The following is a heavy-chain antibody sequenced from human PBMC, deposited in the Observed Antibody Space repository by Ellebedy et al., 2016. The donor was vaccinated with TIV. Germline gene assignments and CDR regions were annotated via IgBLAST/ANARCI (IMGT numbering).Heavy chain of an antibody. CDR3: GRATPRHFDVVTGYGLVDF. CDR2: INPSGGPP. Sequence: AASVKVSCKASGYTFRNHYLHWVRQAPGQGLEWMGVINPSGGPPRYAQKFQGRVTLTTDTSTSAVYMELSTLNSEDTAVYYCGRATPRHFDVVTGYGLVDFWGLGTLVAVSS. D-gene: IGHD3-9*01. J-gene: IGHJ4*02. CDR1: GYTFRNHY. V-gene: IGHV1-46*01.